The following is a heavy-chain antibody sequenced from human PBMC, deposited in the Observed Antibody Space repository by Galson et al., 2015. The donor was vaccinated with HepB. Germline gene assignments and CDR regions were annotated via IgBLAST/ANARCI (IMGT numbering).Heavy chain of an antibody. D-gene: IGHD3-10*01. Sequence: SETLSLTCTVSGGSVSGYYWSWTRQTPGKGLEWIGYIYYRGGTSYNPSLKSRATISVDTSKNQFSLKLSSVTAADTAVYYCTRDGRNFGECHFDLWGRGTLVTVSS. J-gene: IGHJ2*01. CDR2: IYYRGGT. CDR1: GGSVSGYY. CDR3: TRDGRNFGECHFDL. V-gene: IGHV4-59*02.